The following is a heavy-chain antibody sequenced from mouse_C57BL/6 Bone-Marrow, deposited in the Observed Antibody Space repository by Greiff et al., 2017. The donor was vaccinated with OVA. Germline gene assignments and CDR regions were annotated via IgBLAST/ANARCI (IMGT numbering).Heavy chain of an antibody. Sequence: EVQLQQSGPELVKPGASVKISCKASGYTFTDYYMNWVKQSHGKSLEWIGDINPNNGGTSYNQKFKGKATLTVDKSSSTAYMELRSLTSEDSAVYYCLYSSYDGGGYYYAMDYWGQGTSVTVSS. CDR2: INPNNGGT. V-gene: IGHV1-26*01. CDR3: LYSSYDGGGYYYAMDY. J-gene: IGHJ4*01. CDR1: GYTFTDYY. D-gene: IGHD2-5*01.